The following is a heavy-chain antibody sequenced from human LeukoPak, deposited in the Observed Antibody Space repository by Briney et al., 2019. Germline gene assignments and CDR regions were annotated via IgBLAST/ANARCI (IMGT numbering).Heavy chain of an antibody. CDR1: GFTFNIHA. CDR2: ISPNGDTT. J-gene: IGHJ4*02. CDR3: ARNWGLDY. D-gene: IGHD7-27*01. Sequence: GGSLRLSCAASGFTFNIHAMTWARQAPGRGLEWVSVISPNGDTTFYAPSVKGRFTISRDNSKNMVFLQMDSLGAEDMAVYYCARNWGLDYWGQGTLVTVSS. V-gene: IGHV3-23*01.